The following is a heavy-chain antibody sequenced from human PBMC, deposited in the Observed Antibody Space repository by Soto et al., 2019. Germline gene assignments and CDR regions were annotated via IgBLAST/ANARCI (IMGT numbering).Heavy chain of an antibody. CDR1: GFTFSSYA. CDR3: AKDHDFWSGYYYDY. D-gene: IGHD3-3*01. CDR2: ISGSGGST. J-gene: IGHJ4*02. V-gene: IGHV3-23*01. Sequence: EVQLLESGGGLVQPGGSLRLSCAASGFTFSSYAMSWVRQAPGKGLEWVSAISGSGGSTYYADSVKGRFTISRDNSKNTLYLQMNSLRAEDTAVCYCAKDHDFWSGYYYDYWGQGTLVTVSS.